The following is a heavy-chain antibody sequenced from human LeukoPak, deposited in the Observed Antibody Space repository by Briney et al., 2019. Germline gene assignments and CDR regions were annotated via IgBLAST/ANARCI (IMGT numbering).Heavy chain of an antibody. Sequence: SETLSLTCTVSGGSISSYYWSWIRQPPGKGLEWIGYIYYSGSTNYNPSLKSRVTISVDTSKNQFSLKLSSVTAADTAVYYCARGGGRIAVAGKTEFVYWGQGTLVTVSS. D-gene: IGHD6-19*01. CDR2: IYYSGST. CDR1: GGSISSYY. J-gene: IGHJ4*02. CDR3: ARGGGRIAVAGKTEFVY. V-gene: IGHV4-59*01.